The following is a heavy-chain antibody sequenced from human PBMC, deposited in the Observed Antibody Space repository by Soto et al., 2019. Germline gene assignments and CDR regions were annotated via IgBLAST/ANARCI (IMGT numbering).Heavy chain of an antibody. CDR1: GFTFSSYE. J-gene: IGHJ4*02. D-gene: IGHD3-22*01. CDR2: ISSSVDSI. V-gene: IGHV3-48*03. Sequence: GGSLRLSCEASGFTFSSYEMNWVRQAPGKGLEWVSYISSSVDSIYYAGSVKGRFTISRDNAKNSLYLQMNSLRAEDTAVYYCARESGYYDSSDYFACWGQGTQVTVSS. CDR3: ARESGYYDSSDYFAC.